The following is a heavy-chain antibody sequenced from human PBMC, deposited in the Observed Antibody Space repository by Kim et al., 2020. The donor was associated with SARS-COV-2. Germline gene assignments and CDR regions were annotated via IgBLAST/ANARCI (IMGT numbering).Heavy chain of an antibody. CDR3: ARDPVLRYFDWLLYFDY. J-gene: IGHJ4*02. CDR1: GFTFSSYS. CDR2: ISSSSSYI. D-gene: IGHD3-9*01. Sequence: GGSLRLSCAASGFTFSSYSMNWVRQAPGKGLEWVSSISSSSSYIYYADSVKGRFTISRDNAKNSLYLQMNSLRAEDTAVYYCARDPVLRYFDWLLYFDYWGQGTLVTVSS. V-gene: IGHV3-21*01.